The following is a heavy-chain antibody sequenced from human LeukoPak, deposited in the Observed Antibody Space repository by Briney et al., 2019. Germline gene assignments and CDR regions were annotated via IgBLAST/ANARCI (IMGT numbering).Heavy chain of an antibody. J-gene: IGHJ4*02. CDR2: IYYSGST. CDR3: ARTFGVVITFDY. Sequence: SETLSLTCTVSGGSISSYYWSWIRQPPGKGLEWIGYIYYSGSTYYNPSLKSRVTISVDTSKNQFSLKLSSVTAADTAVYYCARTFGVVITFDYWGQGTLVTVSS. CDR1: GGSISSYY. V-gene: IGHV4-59*08. D-gene: IGHD3-3*01.